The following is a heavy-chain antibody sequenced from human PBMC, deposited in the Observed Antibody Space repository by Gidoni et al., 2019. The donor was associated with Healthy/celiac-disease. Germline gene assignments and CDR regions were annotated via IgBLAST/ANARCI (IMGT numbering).Heavy chain of an antibody. J-gene: IGHJ4*02. CDR2: ISSSSSTI. V-gene: IGHV3-48*02. CDR3: ARAVYYDSSEAPLLNY. D-gene: IGHD3-22*01. CDR1: GFTFSSYS. Sequence: EVQLVESGGGLVQPGGSLRLPCAASGFTFSSYSMNWVRQAPGKGLEWVSYISSSSSTIYYADSVKGRFTISRDNAKNSLYLQMNSLRDEDTAVYYCARAVYYDSSEAPLLNYWGQGTLVTVSS.